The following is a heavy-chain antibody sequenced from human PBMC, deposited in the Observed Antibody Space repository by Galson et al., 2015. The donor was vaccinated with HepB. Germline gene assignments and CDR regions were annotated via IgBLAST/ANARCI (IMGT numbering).Heavy chain of an antibody. D-gene: IGHD3-3*01. J-gene: IGHJ3*02. Sequence: SLRLSCAASGFTLSSYWMHWVRQDPGKGLVWVSRINSDGSSTSYADSVKGRFTISRDNAKNTLYLQMNSLRAEDTAVYYCARGPVPAADTYYDFWSGYTDAFDIWGQGTMVTVSS. CDR3: ARGPVPAADTYYDFWSGYTDAFDI. CDR1: GFTLSSYW. CDR2: INSDGSST. V-gene: IGHV3-74*01.